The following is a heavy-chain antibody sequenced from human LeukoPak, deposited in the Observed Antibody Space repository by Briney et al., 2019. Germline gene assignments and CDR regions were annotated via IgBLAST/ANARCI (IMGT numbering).Heavy chain of an antibody. J-gene: IGHJ4*02. V-gene: IGHV3-11*05. Sequence: GGSLRLSCAASGFTFSDYYMSWIRQAPGKGLEWVSYISSSSSYTNYADSVKGRFTISRDNAKNSLYLQMNSLRAEDTAIYYCAKGNLRGPPPNIDYWGQGTLVTVSS. D-gene: IGHD5/OR15-5a*01. CDR3: AKGNLRGPPPNIDY. CDR1: GFTFSDYY. CDR2: ISSSSSYT.